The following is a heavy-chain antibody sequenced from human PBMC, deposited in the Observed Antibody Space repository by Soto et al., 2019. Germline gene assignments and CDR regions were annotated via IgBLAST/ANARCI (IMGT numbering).Heavy chain of an antibody. D-gene: IGHD6-13*01. CDR1: GFTVSSNY. V-gene: IGHV3-53*04. CDR2: IYSGGST. Sequence: EVQLVESGGGLVQPGGSLRLSCAASGFTVSSNYMSWVRQAPGKGLEWVSVIYSGGSTYYADSVKGRFTISRHNSKNTLYLLMNSLRAEDTAVYYCARARAAAGTRGWFDPWGQGTLVTVSS. J-gene: IGHJ5*02. CDR3: ARARAAAGTRGWFDP.